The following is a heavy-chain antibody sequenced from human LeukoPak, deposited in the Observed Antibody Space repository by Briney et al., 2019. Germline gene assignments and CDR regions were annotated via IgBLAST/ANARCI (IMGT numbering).Heavy chain of an antibody. CDR1: GYTFTGYY. J-gene: IGHJ1*01. Sequence: ASVKVSCKASGYTFTGYYMHWVRQAPGQGLEWMGRINPNSGGTNYAQKFQGRVTMTRDTSISTAYMELSRLRSDDTAVYYCARVGDSSGYYYSFDFQHWGQGTLVTVSS. D-gene: IGHD3-22*01. CDR3: ARVGDSSGYYYSFDFQH. CDR2: INPNSGGT. V-gene: IGHV1-2*06.